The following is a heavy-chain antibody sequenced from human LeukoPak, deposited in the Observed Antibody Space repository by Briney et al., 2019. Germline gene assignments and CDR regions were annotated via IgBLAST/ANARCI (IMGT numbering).Heavy chain of an antibody. V-gene: IGHV5-51*01. CDR3: ARLGPRYFDWLLDY. Sequence: GESLKISCKGSGYSLTSYWIGWVRQMPGKGLEWMGITYPGDSDTRYSPSFQGQVTISANKSISTAYLQWSSLKASDTAMYYCARLGPRYFDWLLDYWGQGTLVTVSS. CDR1: GYSLTSYW. CDR2: TYPGDSDT. D-gene: IGHD3-9*01. J-gene: IGHJ4*02.